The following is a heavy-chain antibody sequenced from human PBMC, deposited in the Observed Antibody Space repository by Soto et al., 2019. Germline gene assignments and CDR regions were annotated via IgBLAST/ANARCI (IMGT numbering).Heavy chain of an antibody. V-gene: IGHV3-30*18. J-gene: IGHJ6*02. CDR1: GFTFSNYG. D-gene: IGHD6-19*01. CDR2: VSSDGSTK. CDR3: VKDDLNWLATYYYYYGLDL. Sequence: QVQLVESGGGVVQPGRSLRLSCQASGFTFSNYGMHWVRQAPGKGLEWVAVVSSDGSTKYYADSVKGRFTISRDNSKNTLYVQMKSLRAEDTAVYYCVKDDLNWLATYYYYYGLDLWGRGTTVTVSS.